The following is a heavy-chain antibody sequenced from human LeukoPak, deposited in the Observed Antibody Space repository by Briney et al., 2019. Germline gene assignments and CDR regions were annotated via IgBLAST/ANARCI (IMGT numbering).Heavy chain of an antibody. CDR3: AKHSYGSYFLDY. CDR1: GFTFSSYA. D-gene: IGHD1-26*01. Sequence: PGGSLRLSCAASGFTFSSYAMSWVRQAPGKGLEWVSAISGSGGSTYYADSVKGRFTISRDNSKNTLFLQMNSLRAEDTAVYYCAKHSYGSYFLDYWGQGTLVTVSS. V-gene: IGHV3-23*01. CDR2: ISGSGGST. J-gene: IGHJ4*02.